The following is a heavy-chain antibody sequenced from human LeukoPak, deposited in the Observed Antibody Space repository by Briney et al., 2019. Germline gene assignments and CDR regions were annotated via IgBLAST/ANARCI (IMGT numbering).Heavy chain of an antibody. V-gene: IGHV3-23*01. CDR3: ARDQITNGAFDI. Sequence: GGSLRLSCAASGLTFSKYAMIWVRRAPGKGLEWVSAISGSGGNTYYADPVKGRFTISRDNSKNTLYLQMNSLRAEDTAVYYCARDQITNGAFDIWGQGTMVTVSS. D-gene: IGHD1-1*01. CDR1: GLTFSKYA. J-gene: IGHJ3*02. CDR2: ISGSGGNT.